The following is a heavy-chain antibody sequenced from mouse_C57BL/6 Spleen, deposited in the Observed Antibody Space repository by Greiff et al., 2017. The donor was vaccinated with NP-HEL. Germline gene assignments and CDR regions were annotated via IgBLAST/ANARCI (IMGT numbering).Heavy chain of an antibody. CDR1: GFTFSSYA. Sequence: EVQVVESGGGLVKPGGSLKLSCAASGFTFSSYAMSWVRQTPEKRLEWVATISDGGSYTYYPDNVKGRFTISRDNAKNNLYLQMSHLKSEDTAMYYCARGGYESAMDYWGQGTSVTVSS. CDR3: ARGGYESAMDY. D-gene: IGHD2-14*01. CDR2: ISDGGSYT. J-gene: IGHJ4*01. V-gene: IGHV5-4*01.